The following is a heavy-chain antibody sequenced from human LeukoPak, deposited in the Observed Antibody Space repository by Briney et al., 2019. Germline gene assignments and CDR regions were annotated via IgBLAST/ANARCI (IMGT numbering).Heavy chain of an antibody. Sequence: GGSLRLSCAAPGFSFSSNWMGWVRQAPGKGLEWVAHIKRDGSQKYYLDSVKGRFTISRDNAKNSLYLQMNSLRVEDTAVYYCARADLVYWGQGTLVTVSS. CDR3: ARADLVY. CDR1: GFSFSSNW. D-gene: IGHD6-6*01. V-gene: IGHV3-7*01. CDR2: IKRDGSQK. J-gene: IGHJ4*02.